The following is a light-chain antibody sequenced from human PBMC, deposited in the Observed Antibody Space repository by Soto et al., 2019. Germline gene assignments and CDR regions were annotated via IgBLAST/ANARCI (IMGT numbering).Light chain of an antibody. Sequence: EIVLTQSPATLSLSPGERATLSCRASQSVSSYLAWYQQKPGQAPRLLIYDASNRATGIPARFSGSGSGTDFPLTIRSLEPEDFAVYYCQQRSNRPETFGQGTKVEIK. V-gene: IGKV3-11*01. CDR3: QQRSNRPET. J-gene: IGKJ1*01. CDR2: DAS. CDR1: QSVSSY.